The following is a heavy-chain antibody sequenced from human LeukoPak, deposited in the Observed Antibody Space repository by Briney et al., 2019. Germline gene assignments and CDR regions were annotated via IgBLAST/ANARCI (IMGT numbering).Heavy chain of an antibody. CDR1: GYTFTSYY. Sequence: ASVKVSCKASGYTFTSYYMHWVRQAPGQGLEWMGWINPNGGGTNYAQQFQGRVTMTSDTSISTAYMELSSLRSDDTAVYYCARDSYSGSYYYWGQGTLVTVSS. D-gene: IGHD1-26*01. CDR3: ARDSYSGSYYY. J-gene: IGHJ4*02. CDR2: INPNGGGT. V-gene: IGHV1-2*02.